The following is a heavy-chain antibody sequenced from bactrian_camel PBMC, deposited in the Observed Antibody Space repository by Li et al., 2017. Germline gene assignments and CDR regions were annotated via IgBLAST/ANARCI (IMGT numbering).Heavy chain of an antibody. Sequence: HVQLVESGGGSVQAGGSLRLSCAASGYTYSSNCMAWFRRAPGKEREVVATINHDDITSYADFVRGRVTIAKDNAKNTLYLQMSSLRPEDTAMYYCAADYFSRRRGVGCGLWDSDYAYWGQGTQVTVSS. CDR2: INHDDIT. D-gene: IGHD5*01. CDR1: GYTYSSNC. V-gene: IGHV3S53*01. J-gene: IGHJ6*01. CDR3: AADYFSRRRGVGCGLWDSDYAY.